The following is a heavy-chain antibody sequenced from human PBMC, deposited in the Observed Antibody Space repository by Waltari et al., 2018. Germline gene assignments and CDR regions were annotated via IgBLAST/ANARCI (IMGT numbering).Heavy chain of an antibody. D-gene: IGHD5-18*01. Sequence: QVQLVQSGAEVKKPGSSVKVSCKASGGTFSSSAITCVRPAPGQGLEWMGGIIPSFGTANYAQKFQGRVTITADESTSTAYMELSSLRSEDTAVYYCARDPYSYGSSQAFDIWGQGTMVTVSS. CDR2: IIPSFGTA. V-gene: IGHV1-69*01. CDR1: GGTFSSSA. CDR3: ARDPYSYGSSQAFDI. J-gene: IGHJ3*02.